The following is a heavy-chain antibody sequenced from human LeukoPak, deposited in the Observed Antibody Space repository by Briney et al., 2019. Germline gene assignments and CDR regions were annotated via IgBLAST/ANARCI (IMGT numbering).Heavy chain of an antibody. Sequence: SEALSLTCTVSGGSISSGGYYWSWIRQHPGKGLEWIGYIYYSGSTYYNPSLKSRVTISVDTSKNQFSLKLSSVTAADTAVYYCARQAPGYSSSWSWFDPWGQGTLVTVSS. V-gene: IGHV4-39*01. CDR1: GGSISSGGYY. CDR3: ARQAPGYSSSWSWFDP. CDR2: IYYSGST. J-gene: IGHJ5*02. D-gene: IGHD6-13*01.